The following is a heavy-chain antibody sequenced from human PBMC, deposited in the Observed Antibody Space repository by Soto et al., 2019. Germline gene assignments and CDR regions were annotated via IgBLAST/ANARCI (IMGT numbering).Heavy chain of an antibody. J-gene: IGHJ6*02. V-gene: IGHV1-2*02. CDR1: GYTFTGHY. CDR3: ARGGAAWTYYFDGMDV. CDR2: VNPNGGGT. Sequence: QVQLVQSGAEVKKPGASVKVSCKASGYTFTGHYMHWVRQAPGQGLEWMGWVNPNGGGTILAQKFKGRVPLTRDTSISTAYMELTTRKSDDTAVYYCARGGAAWTYYFDGMDVWGQGTTVTVSS. D-gene: IGHD6-25*01.